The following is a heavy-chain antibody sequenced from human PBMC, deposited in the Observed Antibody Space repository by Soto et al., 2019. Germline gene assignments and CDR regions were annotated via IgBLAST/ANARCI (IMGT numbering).Heavy chain of an antibody. CDR1: GFAFSNQG. Sequence: QEQLVESGGGVVQPGRSLRLSCAASGFAFSNQGMHWVRRAPGKGLERVALISHAGQNIYYADSVKGRFAVARDTSKNILFLQLSSLRLRDRAVYYCATVESGQPEAFYAWCLGTLVTV. J-gene: IGHJ5*02. V-gene: IGHV3-30*03. D-gene: IGHD3-3*01. CDR2: ISHAGQNI. CDR3: ATVESGQPEAFYA.